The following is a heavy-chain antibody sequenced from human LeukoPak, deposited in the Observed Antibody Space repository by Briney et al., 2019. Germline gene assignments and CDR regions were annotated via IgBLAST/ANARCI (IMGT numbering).Heavy chain of an antibody. CDR1: GYTFTSYG. Sequence: GASVKVSCEASGYTFTSYGISWVRQAPGQGLEWMGWISAYNGNTNYAQKLQGRVTMTTDTSTSTAYMELRSLRPDDTAVYYCARLTTTPTVHYYMDVWGKGTTVTVSS. CDR2: ISAYNGNT. CDR3: ARLTTTPTVHYYMDV. V-gene: IGHV1-18*01. J-gene: IGHJ6*03. D-gene: IGHD4-11*01.